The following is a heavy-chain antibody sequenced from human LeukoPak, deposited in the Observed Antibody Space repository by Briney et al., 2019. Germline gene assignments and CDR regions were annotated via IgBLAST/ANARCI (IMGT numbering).Heavy chain of an antibody. CDR3: AREDYYDSSGYYFDC. Sequence: PSETLSLTCTVSGGSISSYYWGWVRQPPGKGLEWIGSFFYTGRNYHYNPSLRRRVSFSIDTSNKQFSLKLSSVTAADTAVYYCAREDYYDSSGYYFDCWGQGTLVTVSS. CDR2: FFYTGRN. CDR1: GGSISSYY. D-gene: IGHD3-22*01. J-gene: IGHJ4*02. V-gene: IGHV4-59*04.